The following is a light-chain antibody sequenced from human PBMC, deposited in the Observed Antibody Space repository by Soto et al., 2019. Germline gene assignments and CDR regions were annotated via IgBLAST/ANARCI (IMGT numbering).Light chain of an antibody. V-gene: IGLV1-40*01. CDR3: QSYDSSLSAL. CDR1: RSNIGAGYA. Sequence: QSVLPQPPSVSGAPGQRVTISCTGTRSNIGAGYAVHWYQQLPGTAPKLLFYGNSNRPSGVPDRFSGSKSGTSASLAITGLQAEDEADYYCQSYDSSLSALFGTGTKLTVL. J-gene: IGLJ1*01. CDR2: GNS.